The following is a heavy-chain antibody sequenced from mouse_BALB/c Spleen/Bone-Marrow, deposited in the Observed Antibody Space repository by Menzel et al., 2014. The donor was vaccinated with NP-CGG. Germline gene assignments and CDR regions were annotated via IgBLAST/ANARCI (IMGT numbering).Heavy chain of an antibody. CDR2: IRNKANGYTT. CDR3: ARDRGLTYFDY. V-gene: IGHV7-3*02. J-gene: IGHJ2*01. CDR1: GFTFTDYY. D-gene: IGHD2-4*01. Sequence: KLVESGGGLVQPGDSLRLSCATSGFTFTDYYMNWVRQPPGKALEWLGFIRNKANGYTTEYSASVKGRFTISRDNSQSILYLQMNTLRAEDSATYYCARDRGLTYFDYWGQGTTLTVSS.